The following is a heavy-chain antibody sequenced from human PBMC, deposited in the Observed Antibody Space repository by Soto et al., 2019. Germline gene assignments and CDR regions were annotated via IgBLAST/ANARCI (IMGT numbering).Heavy chain of an antibody. D-gene: IGHD6-13*01. J-gene: IGHJ5*02. CDR1: GYTFTSYG. CDR3: VRRNVSATGIDWFDP. CDR2: IKAANGDT. Sequence: QVQLVQSGTEVKKPGASVKVSCKASGYTFTSYGIHWVRQAPGQRLEWMGWIKAANGDTKYSPKFKGRVTITRETSARSAYMEQSSLRSEDTAVDYCVRRNVSATGIDWFDPWGQGTLVTVSS. V-gene: IGHV1-3*01.